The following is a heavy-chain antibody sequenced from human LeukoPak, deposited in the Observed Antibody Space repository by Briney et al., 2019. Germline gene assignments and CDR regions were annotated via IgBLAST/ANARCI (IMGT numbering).Heavy chain of an antibody. CDR3: ASHRKQWLVPLDY. D-gene: IGHD6-19*01. Sequence: GASVKVSCKASGGTLSSYAISWVRQAPGQGLEWMGGIIPIFGTANYAQKFQGRVTITADESTSTAYMELSSLRSEDTAVYYCASHRKQWLVPLDYWGQGTLVTVSS. CDR1: GGTLSSYA. CDR2: IIPIFGTA. J-gene: IGHJ4*02. V-gene: IGHV1-69*13.